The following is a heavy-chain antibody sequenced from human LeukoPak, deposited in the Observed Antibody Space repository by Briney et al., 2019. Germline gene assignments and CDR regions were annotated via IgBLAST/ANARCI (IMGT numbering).Heavy chain of an antibody. CDR3: ASVLEYDIPDY. CDR1: GFTFSSFW. D-gene: IGHD3-9*01. Sequence: GGSLRLSCAASGFTFSSFWMSWVRQAPGKGLEWVANINQDGSEKYYVDSVKGRFTISRDNAKNSLYLQMNSLRAEDTAVYYCASVLEYDIPDYWGQGTLVTVSS. CDR2: INQDGSEK. V-gene: IGHV3-7*01. J-gene: IGHJ4*02.